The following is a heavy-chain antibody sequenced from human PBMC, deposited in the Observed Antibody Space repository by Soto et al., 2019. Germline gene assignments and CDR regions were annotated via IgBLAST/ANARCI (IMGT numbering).Heavy chain of an antibody. Sequence: QLQLQESGPGLVKPSETLSLTCTVSGGSISTNSHYWGWIRQPPGKGLEWIGSIHYDGRTYHNPPLQRRLHVTFDTSRNHFSLTLISATAADTAVYYCARHLSNYGDWAFAYWGRGTLVTISS. CDR2: IHYDGRT. J-gene: IGHJ4*02. CDR1: GGSISTNSHY. V-gene: IGHV4-39*01. D-gene: IGHD4-17*01. CDR3: ARHLSNYGDWAFAY.